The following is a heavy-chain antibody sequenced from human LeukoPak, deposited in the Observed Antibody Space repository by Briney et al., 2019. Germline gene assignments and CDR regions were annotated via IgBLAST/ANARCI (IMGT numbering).Heavy chain of an antibody. CDR1: GGSLSGHY. D-gene: IGHD3-22*01. CDR2: VSYTGRS. Sequence: LETLSLTCTVSGGSLSGHYWRWIRQPPGKRLEWIGYVSYTGRSKYKPSLQSRATISIDTSKSRFSLKLTSVTSADTAVYSCARLLDNDISGDPDTFDVWGQGTTVIVSS. V-gene: IGHV4-59*11. J-gene: IGHJ3*01. CDR3: ARLLDNDISGDPDTFDV.